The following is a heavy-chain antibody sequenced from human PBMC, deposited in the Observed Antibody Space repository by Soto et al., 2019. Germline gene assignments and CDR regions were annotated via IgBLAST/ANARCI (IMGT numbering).Heavy chain of an antibody. Sequence: QVQLQESGPGLVKPSETLSLTCTVSGGSISSNYWSWIRQPPGKGLEWIGYIYYSGSTKYNPSLKSRVTISVDTSKNQFSLKLSSVTAADTAVYYCVIGGCSGGSCYPWISWFDPWGQGTLVTVSS. CDR1: GGSISSNY. CDR2: IYYSGST. D-gene: IGHD2-15*01. CDR3: VIGGCSGGSCYPWISWFDP. V-gene: IGHV4-59*08. J-gene: IGHJ5*02.